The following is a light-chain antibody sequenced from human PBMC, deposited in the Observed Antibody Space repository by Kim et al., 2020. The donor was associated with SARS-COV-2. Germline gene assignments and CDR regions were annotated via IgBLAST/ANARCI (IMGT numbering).Light chain of an antibody. CDR1: SSDVGGYNY. Sequence: QSALTQPPSASGSPGQSVTLSCTGTSSDVGGYNYVSWYQQHPAKAPKLMIYEVSKRPSGVPDRFSGSKSGNTASLTVSGLQPEDEAAYYCSSYAGSILYVFGTGTKVTVL. CDR2: EVS. CDR3: SSYAGSILYV. J-gene: IGLJ1*01. V-gene: IGLV2-8*01.